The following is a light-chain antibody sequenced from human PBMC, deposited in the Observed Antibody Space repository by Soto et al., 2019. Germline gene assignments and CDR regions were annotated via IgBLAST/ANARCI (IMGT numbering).Light chain of an antibody. Sequence: DIPLTQSPSTLSASVGDRVTITCRASQNINSWLAWYQQKPGKAPNLLIYDASTLESGVPSRFSGSGSGTEFTLTISSLQPEDFATYYCQQFHSFSRTFGQGTKVDIK. V-gene: IGKV1-5*01. J-gene: IGKJ1*01. CDR3: QQFHSFSRT. CDR1: QNINSW. CDR2: DAS.